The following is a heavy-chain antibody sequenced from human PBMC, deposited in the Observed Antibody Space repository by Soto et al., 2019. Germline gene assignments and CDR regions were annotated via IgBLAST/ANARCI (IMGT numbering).Heavy chain of an antibody. Sequence: GGSLRLSCAASGFTFSSYSMNRVRQAPGKGLEWVSYISSSSSTIYYADSVKGRFTISRDNAKNSLYLQMNSLRDEDTAVYYCARGYSSGWYEGAYWGQGTLVTVSS. CDR1: GFTFSSYS. V-gene: IGHV3-48*02. D-gene: IGHD6-19*01. CDR3: ARGYSSGWYEGAY. J-gene: IGHJ4*02. CDR2: ISSSSSTI.